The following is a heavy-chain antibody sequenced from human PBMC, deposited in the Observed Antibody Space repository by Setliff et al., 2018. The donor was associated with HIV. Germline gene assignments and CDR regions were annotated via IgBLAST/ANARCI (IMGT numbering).Heavy chain of an antibody. CDR2: IIPIFGTA. Sequence: GASVKVSCKASGGTFSSYAISWVRQTPGQGLEWMGGIIPIFGTADYAQKFQGRVTITADESTSTAYMELSSLRSEDSAVYYCARSIYEWGAFDIWGQGTMVT. V-gene: IGHV1-69*13. J-gene: IGHJ3*02. D-gene: IGHD2-8*01. CDR3: ARSIYEWGAFDI. CDR1: GGTFSSYA.